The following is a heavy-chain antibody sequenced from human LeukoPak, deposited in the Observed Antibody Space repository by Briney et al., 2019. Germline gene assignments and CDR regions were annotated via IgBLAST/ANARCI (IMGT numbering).Heavy chain of an antibody. CDR3: AKYTSAASYRGLYQ. J-gene: IGHJ4*02. D-gene: IGHD5-12*01. V-gene: IGHV3-23*01. CDR2: INHSAGEK. Sequence: GGSLRLSCAASGLTVSSYCMNWVRQAPGKGLEWVSTINHSAGEKYYADSVKGRFTISRDNAKNSVYLQMNSLRAEDTAVYSCAKYTSAASYRGLYQWGQGTLGTVSS. CDR1: GLTVSSYC.